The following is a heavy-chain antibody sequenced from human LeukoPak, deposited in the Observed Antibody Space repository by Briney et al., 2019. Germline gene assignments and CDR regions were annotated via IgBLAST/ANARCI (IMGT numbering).Heavy chain of an antibody. CDR3: ARDPVEWELLLDY. J-gene: IGHJ4*02. Sequence: GGSVTLSCAASVFTFSNYRIGWVRHAPWKRREWVVNMNIDGSEKYYADSVKGRFSISRDNARNSVYLQMASLRVEDTAVYYCARDPVEWELLLDYWGQGTLVTVSS. CDR2: MNIDGSEK. V-gene: IGHV3-7*01. CDR1: VFTFSNYR. D-gene: IGHD1-26*01.